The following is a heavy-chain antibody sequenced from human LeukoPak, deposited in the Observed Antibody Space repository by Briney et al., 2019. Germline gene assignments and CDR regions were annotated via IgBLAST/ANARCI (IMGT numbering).Heavy chain of an antibody. Sequence: SETLSLTCTVSGGSISSGGYSWSWIRQPPGKGLEWIGYIYHSGSTYYNPSLKSRVTISVDRSKNQFSLKLSSVTAADTAVYYCARAPWGDGYEYFDYWGQGTLVTASS. D-gene: IGHD5-12*01. V-gene: IGHV4-30-2*01. CDR3: ARAPWGDGYEYFDY. CDR2: IYHSGST. CDR1: GGSISSGGYS. J-gene: IGHJ4*02.